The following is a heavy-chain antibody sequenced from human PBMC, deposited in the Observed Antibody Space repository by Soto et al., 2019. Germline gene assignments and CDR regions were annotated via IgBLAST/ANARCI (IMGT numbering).Heavy chain of an antibody. J-gene: IGHJ6*02. CDR3: ARDYYGSRRTDGMDV. CDR1: GGSISSGDYY. CDR2: IYYSGST. V-gene: IGHV4-30-4*01. Sequence: QVQLQESGPGLVKPSQTLSLTCTVSGGSISSGDYYWSWIRQPPGKGLAWIGYIYYSGSTYYNPSLNSRITISVDTSKNHFSLKLSSVTAADTAVYYRARDYYGSRRTDGMDVWGQGTTVTVSS. D-gene: IGHD3-10*01.